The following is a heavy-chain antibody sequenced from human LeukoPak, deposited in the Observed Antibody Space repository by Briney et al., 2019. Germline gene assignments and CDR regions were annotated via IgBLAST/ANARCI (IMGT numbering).Heavy chain of an antibody. V-gene: IGHV3-21*01. CDR2: ISSSSSYI. J-gene: IGHJ4*02. CDR3: ARLSGSYNGY. Sequence: GGSLRLSCAASGFTFSSYSMNWVRQAPGKGLKWVSSISSSSSYIYYADSVKGRFTISRDNAKNSLYLQMNSLRAEDTAVYYCARLSGSYNGYWGQGTLVTVSS. D-gene: IGHD1-26*01. CDR1: GFTFSSYS.